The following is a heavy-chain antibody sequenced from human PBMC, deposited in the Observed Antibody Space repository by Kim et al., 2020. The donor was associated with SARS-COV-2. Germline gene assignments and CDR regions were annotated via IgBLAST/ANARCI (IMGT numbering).Heavy chain of an antibody. V-gene: IGHV3-33*01. Sequence: GGSLRLSCAASGFTFSSYGMHWVRQAPGKGLEWVAVIWYDGSNKYYADSVKGRFTISRDNSKNTLYLQMNSLRAEDTAVYYCARDPGQSVVEYYFDYWGQGTLVTVSS. CDR3: ARDPGQSVVEYYFDY. CDR1: GFTFSSYG. J-gene: IGHJ4*02. D-gene: IGHD2-2*01. CDR2: IWYDGSNK.